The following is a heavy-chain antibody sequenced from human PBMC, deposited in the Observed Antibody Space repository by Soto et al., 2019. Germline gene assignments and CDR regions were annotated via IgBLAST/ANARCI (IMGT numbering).Heavy chain of an antibody. D-gene: IGHD6-13*01. CDR2: TYYRSKWYN. CDR1: GDSVSSNSAA. Sequence: SQTLSLTCAISGDSVSSNSAAWNWIRQSPSRGLEWLGRTYYRSKWYNDYAVSVKSRITFNPDTSKNQFSLHLNSVTPEDTAVYFCARESVWQQQAYYFDYWGQGTLDTVSS. CDR3: ARESVWQQQAYYFDY. J-gene: IGHJ4*02. V-gene: IGHV6-1*01.